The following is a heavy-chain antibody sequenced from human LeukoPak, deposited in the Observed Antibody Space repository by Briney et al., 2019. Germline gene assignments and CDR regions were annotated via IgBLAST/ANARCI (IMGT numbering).Heavy chain of an antibody. CDR1: GYTFTSYG. Sequence: ASVKVSCKASGYTFTSYGISWVRQAPGQGLEWMGWISSYNDNPNYAQKLQGRVTMTTDTSTSTAYMELRSLRSDDTAVYYCARTELRGTYYDFWSGYGYGMDVWGQGTTVTVS. CDR3: ARTELRGTYYDFWSGYGYGMDV. V-gene: IGHV1-18*01. D-gene: IGHD3-3*01. CDR2: ISSYNDNP. J-gene: IGHJ6*02.